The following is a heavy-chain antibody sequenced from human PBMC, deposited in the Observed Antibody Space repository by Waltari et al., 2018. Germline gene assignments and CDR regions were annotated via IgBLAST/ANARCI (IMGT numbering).Heavy chain of an antibody. CDR1: GGSISSSSYY. CDR2: IYYSGGT. CDR3: ARLYYYGSGSLI. D-gene: IGHD3-10*01. V-gene: IGHV4-39*01. J-gene: IGHJ4*02. Sequence: QLQLQESGPGLVKPSETLSLTCTVSGGSISSSSYYWGWIRQPPGKGLEWIGSIYYSGGTSSNPSLKSRVAISVDTSKNQFSLKLSSVTAADTAVYYCARLYYYGSGSLIWGQGTLVTVSS.